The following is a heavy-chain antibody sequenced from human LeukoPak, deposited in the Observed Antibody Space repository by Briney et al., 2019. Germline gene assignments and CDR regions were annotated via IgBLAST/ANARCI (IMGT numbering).Heavy chain of an antibody. CDR2: ISGDGGST. Sequence: GGSLRLSCAAPGFIFGNYAIHWVRQAAGKGLEWVSLISGDGGSTFYADSVKGRFTISRDNSKNSLSLQMSSLRSEDTALYYCARESETSGWYDYWGQGTLVTVSS. V-gene: IGHV3-43*02. J-gene: IGHJ4*02. CDR3: ARESETSGWYDY. D-gene: IGHD6-19*01. CDR1: GFIFGNYA.